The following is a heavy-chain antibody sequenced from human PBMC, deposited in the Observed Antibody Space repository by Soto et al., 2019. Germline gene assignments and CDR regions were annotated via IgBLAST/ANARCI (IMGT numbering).Heavy chain of an antibody. CDR2: ISGSGGST. CDR3: AKLQYQLLRRVDWFDA. CDR1: GFTFSSYA. D-gene: IGHD2-2*01. V-gene: IGHV3-23*01. J-gene: IGHJ5*02. Sequence: EVQLLESGGGLVQPGGSLRLSCAASGFTFSSYAMRWVRQAPGKGLEWVSAISGSGGSTYYADSVKGRFTISRDNSKNTLYLQRNSLRAEDTAVYYCAKLQYQLLRRVDWFDAWGQGTLVTVSS.